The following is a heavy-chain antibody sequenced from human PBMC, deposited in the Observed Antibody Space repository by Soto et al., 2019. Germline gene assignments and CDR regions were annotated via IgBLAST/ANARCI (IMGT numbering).Heavy chain of an antibody. V-gene: IGHV3-9*01. J-gene: IGHJ4*02. CDR1: GFTFSSYA. D-gene: IGHD6-13*01. CDR2: ISWNSGSI. Sequence: EVHLLESGGGLVQPGGSLRLSCAASGFTFSSYAMHWVRQAPGKGLEWVSGISWNSGSIGYADSVKGRFTISRDNAKNSLYLQMNSLRAEDTALYYCATAEGYSSSWYNYWGQGTLVTVSS. CDR3: ATAEGYSSSWYNY.